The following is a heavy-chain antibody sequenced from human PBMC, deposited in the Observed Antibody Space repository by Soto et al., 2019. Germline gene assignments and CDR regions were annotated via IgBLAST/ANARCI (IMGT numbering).Heavy chain of an antibody. CDR1: GGSISSYY. CDR3: ARVKSGAGILTGYYNKAGYFDY. J-gene: IGHJ4*02. V-gene: IGHV4-59*01. CDR2: IYYSGST. Sequence: QVQLQESGPGLVKPSETLSLTCTVSGGSISSYYWSWIRQPPGKGLEWIGYIYYSGSTNYNPSLKSRVTISVDTSKNQFSLKLSSVTAADTAVYYCARVKSGAGILTGYYNKAGYFDYWGQGTLVTVSS. D-gene: IGHD3-9*01.